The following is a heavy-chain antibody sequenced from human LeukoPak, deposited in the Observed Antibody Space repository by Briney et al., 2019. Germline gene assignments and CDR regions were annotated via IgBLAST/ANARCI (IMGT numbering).Heavy chain of an antibody. V-gene: IGHV3-23*01. CDR2: IGGRDTRI. CDR1: GFTFSSHD. Sequence: GGSLRLSCVGSGFTFSSHDMIWVRQAPGKGLEWVSDIGGRDTRINYADSVKGRFTISRDNSKNTVYLQMSSLRVEDTAIYYCAREGQYCSSSACQFDYLGQGTLVTVSS. CDR3: AREGQYCSSSACQFDY. J-gene: IGHJ4*02. D-gene: IGHD2-2*01.